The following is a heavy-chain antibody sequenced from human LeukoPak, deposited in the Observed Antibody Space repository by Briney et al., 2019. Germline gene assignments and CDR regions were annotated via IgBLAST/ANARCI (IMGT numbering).Heavy chain of an antibody. J-gene: IGHJ3*02. CDR1: GFSVSSNY. CDR3: ARAEDLWGERAFHI. D-gene: IGHD7-27*01. Sequence: GGSLRLSCAASGFSVSSNYMSWIRQAPGKGLEWVSVIYSGGSTYYADSVKGRFTISRDNSKNTLYLQMNSLRAEDTAVYYCARAEDLWGERAFHIWGQRTMVTVSS. V-gene: IGHV3-53*01. CDR2: IYSGGST.